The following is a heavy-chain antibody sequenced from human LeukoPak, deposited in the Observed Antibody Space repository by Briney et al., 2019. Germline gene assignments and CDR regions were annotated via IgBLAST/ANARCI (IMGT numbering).Heavy chain of an antibody. Sequence: SETLSLTCTVSGGSISSGDYYWSWLRQPPGKGLEWIGYIYYSGSTYYNPSLKSRVTISVDTSKNQFSLKLSSVTAADTAVYYCARGVAAAGTWWFDPWGQGTLVTVSS. CDR3: ARGVAAAGTWWFDP. CDR1: GGSISSGDYY. V-gene: IGHV4-30-4*01. D-gene: IGHD6-13*01. CDR2: IYYSGST. J-gene: IGHJ5*02.